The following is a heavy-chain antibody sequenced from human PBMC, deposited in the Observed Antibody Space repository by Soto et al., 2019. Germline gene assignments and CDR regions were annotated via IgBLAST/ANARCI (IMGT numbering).Heavy chain of an antibody. CDR3: ARRYGTTFDY. D-gene: IGHD1-7*01. CDR2: IYYSGST. J-gene: IGHJ4*02. CDR1: GGSISSYY. Sequence: SETLSLTCTVSGGSISSYYWSWIRQPPGKGLEWIGYIYYSGSTNYNPSLKSRVTISVDTSKNQFSLKLTSVTAADTAVYYCARRYGTTFDYWGQGTLVTVSS. V-gene: IGHV4-59*12.